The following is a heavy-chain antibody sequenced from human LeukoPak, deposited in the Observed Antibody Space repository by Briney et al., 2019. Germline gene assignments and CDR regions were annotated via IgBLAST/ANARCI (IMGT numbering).Heavy chain of an antibody. CDR2: ISYDGSNK. V-gene: IGHV3-30-3*01. CDR1: GFTFSSYA. J-gene: IGHJ4*02. D-gene: IGHD2-15*01. Sequence: GGSLRLSCAASGFTFSSYAMHWVRQAPGKGLEWVAVISYDGSNKYYADSVKGRFTISRDNSRNTLYLQMSSLRAEDTAVYYCARGYCSGGSCYVDYWGQGTLVTVSS. CDR3: ARGYCSGGSCYVDY.